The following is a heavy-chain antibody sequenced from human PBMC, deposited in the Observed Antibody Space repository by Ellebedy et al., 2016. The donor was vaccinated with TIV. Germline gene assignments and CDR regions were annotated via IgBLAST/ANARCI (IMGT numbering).Heavy chain of an antibody. CDR1: GFTFRNFA. Sequence: GGSLRLSCAASGFTFRNFAMTWVRQAPGKGLAWVSSISSRGVSSDYADSVRGRVTISRDNSKSTLYLQMDSLRADDSAEYYCAKLDSSGYYYGRLNYWGQGTLVTVSS. CDR3: AKLDSSGYYYGRLNY. D-gene: IGHD3-22*01. J-gene: IGHJ4*02. V-gene: IGHV3-23*01. CDR2: ISSRGVSS.